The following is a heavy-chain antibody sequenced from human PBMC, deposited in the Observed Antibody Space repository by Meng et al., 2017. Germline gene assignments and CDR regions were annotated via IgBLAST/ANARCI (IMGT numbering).Heavy chain of an antibody. V-gene: IGHV3-20*04. Sequence: GESLKISCAASGFTFDDYGMSWVRQAPGKGLEWVSGINWNGGSTGYADSVKGRFTISRDNAKNSLYLQMNSLRAEDTALYYCARDSGYSSSWSYYYGMDVWGQATTVTVSS. D-gene: IGHD6-13*01. CDR3: ARDSGYSSSWSYYYGMDV. CDR1: GFTFDDYG. J-gene: IGHJ6*02. CDR2: INWNGGST.